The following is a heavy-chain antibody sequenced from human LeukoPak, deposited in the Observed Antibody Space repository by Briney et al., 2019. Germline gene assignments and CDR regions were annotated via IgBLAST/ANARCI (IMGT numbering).Heavy chain of an antibody. CDR1: GYTFTSYA. V-gene: IGHV1-3*01. Sequence: ASVKVSCKASGYTFTSYAMHWMRQAPGQRLEWIGWINAGNGNTKYSQKFQGRVTITRDTSASTAYMELSSLRSEDTAVYYCARDFASEGYSYGSLYFDYWGQGTLVTVSS. CDR2: INAGNGNT. CDR3: ARDFASEGYSYGSLYFDY. J-gene: IGHJ4*02. D-gene: IGHD5-18*01.